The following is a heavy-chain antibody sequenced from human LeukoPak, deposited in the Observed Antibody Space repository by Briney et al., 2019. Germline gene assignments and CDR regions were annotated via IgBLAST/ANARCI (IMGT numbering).Heavy chain of an antibody. D-gene: IGHD6-19*01. J-gene: IGHJ4*02. V-gene: IGHV4-30-2*01. CDR1: GGSISSDGYS. CDR3: ARGRIAVAGTRDYFDY. Sequence: PSQTLSLTCAVSGGSISSDGYSWSWLRQPPGKGLEWIGYIYHSGSTYYNPSLKSRVTISVDRSKNQFSLKLSSVTAADTAVYYCARGRIAVAGTRDYFDYWGQGTLVTVSS. CDR2: IYHSGST.